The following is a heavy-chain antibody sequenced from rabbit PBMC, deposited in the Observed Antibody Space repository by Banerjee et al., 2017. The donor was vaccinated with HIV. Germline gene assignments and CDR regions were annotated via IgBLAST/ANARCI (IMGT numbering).Heavy chain of an antibody. CDR1: GFDFSSYY. CDR2: IDPVFGST. V-gene: IGHV1S7*01. CDR3: ARDHASSSGYLNW. J-gene: IGHJ4*01. D-gene: IGHD1-1*01. Sequence: QLKESGGGLVQPGGSLKLSCKASGFDFSSYYMSWVRQAPGKGLEWIGYIDPVFGSTYYASWVNGRCTIASHNAQNTRYLQLNSLTAADTATYFCARDHASSSGYLNWWGPGTLVTV.